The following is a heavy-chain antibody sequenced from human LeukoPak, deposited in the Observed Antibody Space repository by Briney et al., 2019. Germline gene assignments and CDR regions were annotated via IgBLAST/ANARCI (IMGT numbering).Heavy chain of an antibody. CDR1: GFTFSSYA. V-gene: IGHV3-23*01. J-gene: IGHJ5*02. D-gene: IGHD6-6*01. Sequence: PGGSLRLSCAASGFTFSSYAMSWVRQAPGKGLEGVSAISGSGGSTYYADSVKGRFTISRDNSKNTLYLQLNSLSAEDTAVYYCAKDPRSPLVDQDNWFDLWGQGTLVTLFS. CDR2: ISGSGGST. CDR3: AKDPRSPLVDQDNWFDL.